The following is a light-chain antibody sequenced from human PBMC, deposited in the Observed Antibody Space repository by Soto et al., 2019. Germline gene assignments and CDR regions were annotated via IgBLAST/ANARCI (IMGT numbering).Light chain of an antibody. V-gene: IGKV3-20*01. Sequence: ESVLTQSPGTLSLSPGERATLSCRASQSVSSSYLAWYQQKPGQAPRLLIYGASSRATGIPDRFSVSGSGTDFTLTISRLEPEDFAVYYCQQYGSSLGVTFGPGTKVEIK. CDR1: QSVSSSY. CDR2: GAS. J-gene: IGKJ3*01. CDR3: QQYGSSLGVT.